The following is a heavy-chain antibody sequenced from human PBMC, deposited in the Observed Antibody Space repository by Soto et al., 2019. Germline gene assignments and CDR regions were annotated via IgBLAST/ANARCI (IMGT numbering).Heavy chain of an antibody. CDR2: IYYSGST. J-gene: IGHJ6*03. D-gene: IGHD3-3*01. CDR3: ARHDYDFWSGFGSSYMDV. Sequence: PSETLSLTCTVSGGSISSSSYYWGWIRQPPGKGLEWIGSIYYSGSTYYNPSLKSRVTISIDTSKNQFSLKLSSVTAADTAVYYCARHDYDFWSGFGSSYMDVWGKGTTVTVSS. CDR1: GGSISSSSYY. V-gene: IGHV4-39*01.